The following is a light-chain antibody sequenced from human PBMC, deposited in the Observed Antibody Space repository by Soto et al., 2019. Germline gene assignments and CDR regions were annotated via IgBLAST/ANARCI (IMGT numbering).Light chain of an antibody. CDR3: QRYDSSLYT. CDR2: GAS. Sequence: EIVLTQSPGTPSLSPGERVTLSCRASQSVSSSYLAWYQQKPGQAPRLLIYGASTRATGIPDRFSGSGSGTDFSLTISRLEPEDFAVYYCQRYDSSLYTFGQGTKLEIK. J-gene: IGKJ2*01. V-gene: IGKV3-20*01. CDR1: QSVSSSY.